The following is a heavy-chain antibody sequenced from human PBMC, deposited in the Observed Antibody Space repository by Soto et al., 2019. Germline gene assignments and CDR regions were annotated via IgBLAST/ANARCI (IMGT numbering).Heavy chain of an antibody. D-gene: IGHD3-3*01. CDR1: FWSFSVYY. J-gene: IGHJ6*02. Sequence: TCAVYFWSFSVYYLSWIHQPPGKWLEWIGEINHSGSTNYNPSLKSRVTISVDTSKNQFSLKLSSVTAADTAVYYCARGDNFWSGYYLTRYYYYGMDVWGQGTTVTVSS. CDR3: ARGDNFWSGYYLTRYYYYGMDV. V-gene: IGHV4-34*01. CDR2: INHSGST.